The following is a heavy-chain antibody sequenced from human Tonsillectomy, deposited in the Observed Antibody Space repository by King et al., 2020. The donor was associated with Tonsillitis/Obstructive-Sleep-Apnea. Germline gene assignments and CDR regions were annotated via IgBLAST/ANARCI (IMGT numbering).Heavy chain of an antibody. J-gene: IGHJ3*02. Sequence: QLVQSGVGVVRPGGSLRLSCAASGFTFDDYGMSWVRQAPGKGLEWVSGINWNGGSTDYADSVKGRFTISRDNGKNSLYLQMSSLRAEDTALYHCARVRSYDFWSGYYDIWGQGTMVTVSS. CDR1: GFTFDDYG. D-gene: IGHD3-3*01. CDR2: INWNGGST. V-gene: IGHV3-20*01. CDR3: ARVRSYDFWSGYYDI.